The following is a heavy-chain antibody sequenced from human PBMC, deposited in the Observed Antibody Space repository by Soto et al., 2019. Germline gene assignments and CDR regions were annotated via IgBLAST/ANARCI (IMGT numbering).Heavy chain of an antibody. Sequence: GGSLRLSCAASGFIFNNALINWFFQAPGKGLEWVGRIKSKTDGGTPDFAAPVKGRFAISRDDSKNVVYLQMNSLKVEDTGIYYCTTDSYSSIVTARFDYWGHGTLVTGTS. CDR2: IKSKTDGGTP. CDR3: TTDSYSSIVTARFDY. D-gene: IGHD1-26*01. V-gene: IGHV3-15*07. CDR1: GFIFNNAL. J-gene: IGHJ4*01.